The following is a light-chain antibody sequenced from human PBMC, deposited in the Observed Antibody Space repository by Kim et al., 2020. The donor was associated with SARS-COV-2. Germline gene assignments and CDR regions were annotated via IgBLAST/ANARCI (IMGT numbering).Light chain of an antibody. CDR2: QDS. Sequence: PDQKARMTCSGDALPKRYAFWYQQKSGQAPVMIIYQDSGRPSGIPERFSGSNSGTTVTLTISGVQAEDEADYFCQSADFSGTSLIFGGGTKLTVL. CDR1: ALPKRY. CDR3: QSADFSGTSLI. V-gene: IGLV3-25*03. J-gene: IGLJ2*01.